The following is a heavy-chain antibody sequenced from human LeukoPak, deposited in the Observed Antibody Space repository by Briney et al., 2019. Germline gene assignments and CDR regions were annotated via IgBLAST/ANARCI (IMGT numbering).Heavy chain of an antibody. D-gene: IGHD1-1*01. V-gene: IGHV3-23*01. CDR3: ARDRPPRGTLYYFDY. J-gene: IGHJ4*02. Sequence: PGGSLRLSCAASGFTFSSYAMSWVRQAPGKGLEWVSAISNNGGYTYYADSVQGRFTISRDNSKSTLCLQMNSLRAEDTAVYYCARDRPPRGTLYYFDYWGQGTLVTVSS. CDR2: ISNNGGYT. CDR1: GFTFSSYA.